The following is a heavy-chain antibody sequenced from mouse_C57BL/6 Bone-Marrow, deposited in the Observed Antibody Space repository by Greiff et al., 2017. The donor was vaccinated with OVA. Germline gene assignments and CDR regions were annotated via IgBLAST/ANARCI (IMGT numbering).Heavy chain of an antibody. Sequence: EVKVVESGGGLVQPGGSLKLSCAASGFTFSDYGMAWVRQAPRKGPEWVAFISNLAYSIYYADTVKGRFTISRENAKNTLYLEMSSLRSEDTAMYYCARHAMDDWGQGTSVTVSS. V-gene: IGHV5-15*01. J-gene: IGHJ4*01. CDR2: ISNLAYSI. CDR1: GFTFSDYG. CDR3: ARHAMDD.